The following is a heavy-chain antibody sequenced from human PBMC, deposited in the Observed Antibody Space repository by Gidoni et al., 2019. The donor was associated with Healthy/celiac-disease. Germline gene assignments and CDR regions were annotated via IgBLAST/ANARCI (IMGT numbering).Heavy chain of an antibody. CDR3: ARAGSVITTAPSFDY. V-gene: IGHV4-38-2*01. Sequence: QVQLQESGPGLVKPSETLSLTCAVSGYSISSGYYWGWIRQPPGKGLEWIGSIYHSGSTYYTPSLKSRVTISVDTSKNQFSLKLSSVTAADTAVYYCARAGSVITTAPSFDYWGQGTLVTVSS. CDR1: GYSISSGYY. CDR2: IYHSGST. J-gene: IGHJ4*02. D-gene: IGHD3-22*01.